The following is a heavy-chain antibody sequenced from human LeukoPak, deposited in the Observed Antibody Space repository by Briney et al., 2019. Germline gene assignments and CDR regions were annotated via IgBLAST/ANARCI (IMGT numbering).Heavy chain of an antibody. D-gene: IGHD3-3*01. CDR2: ISGSSSTI. Sequence: GGSLRLSCAASGFTFSSYSMNWVRQAPGKGLEWVSYISGSSSTIYYADSVKGRFTISRDNAKNSLYLQMNSLRAEDTAVYYCASNAYYDFWSPSFDYWGQGTLVTVSS. CDR1: GFTFSSYS. V-gene: IGHV3-48*01. CDR3: ASNAYYDFWSPSFDY. J-gene: IGHJ4*02.